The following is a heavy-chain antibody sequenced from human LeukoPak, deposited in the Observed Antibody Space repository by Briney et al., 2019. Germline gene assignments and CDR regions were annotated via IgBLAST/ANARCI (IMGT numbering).Heavy chain of an antibody. CDR1: GYTFSDYF. V-gene: IGHV1-2*02. J-gene: IGHJ4*02. CDR2: INPKSGVT. CDR3: ARGWGSLYYFDF. D-gene: IGHD3-16*01. Sequence: ASVKVSCKASGYTFSDYFVHWVRQAPGRGLEWMGWINPKSGVTKYTQKFQGRVTIVRDTATSTVYMDLSSLTSDDTAVYFCARGWGSLYYFDFWGQGTLVTVSS.